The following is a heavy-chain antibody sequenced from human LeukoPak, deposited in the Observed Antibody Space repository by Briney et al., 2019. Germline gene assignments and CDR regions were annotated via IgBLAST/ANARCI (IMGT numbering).Heavy chain of an antibody. D-gene: IGHD1-26*01. V-gene: IGHV1-69*04. CDR1: GGTFSSYA. Sequence: GSSAKVSCKASGGTFSSYAISWVRQAPGQGLEWMGRIIPILGIANYAQKFQGRVTITADKSTSTAYMELSSLRSEDTAVYYCASSGFTYSGSYVAADFDYWGQGTLVTVSS. J-gene: IGHJ4*02. CDR2: IIPILGIA. CDR3: ASSGFTYSGSYVAADFDY.